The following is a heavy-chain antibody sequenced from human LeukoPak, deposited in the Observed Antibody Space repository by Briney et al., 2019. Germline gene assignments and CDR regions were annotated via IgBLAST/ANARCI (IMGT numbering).Heavy chain of an antibody. CDR1: GGSFSGYY. D-gene: IGHD5-12*01. CDR3: ARVGGWLRLSGFDP. Sequence: SETLSLTCAVYGGSFSGYYWSWIRQPPGKGLEWIGEINHSGSTNYNPSLKSRVTISVDTSKNQFSLKLSSVTAADTAVYYCARVGGWLRLSGFDPWGQGTLVTVSS. V-gene: IGHV4-34*01. J-gene: IGHJ5*02. CDR2: INHSGST.